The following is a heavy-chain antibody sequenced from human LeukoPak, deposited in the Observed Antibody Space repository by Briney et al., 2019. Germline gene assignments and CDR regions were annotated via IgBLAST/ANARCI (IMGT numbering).Heavy chain of an antibody. V-gene: IGHV1-46*01. CDR3: ARNFAPFRTTAPRGTVFDY. CDR2: INPSGGST. CDR1: GYTFTSYY. D-gene: IGHD2/OR15-2a*01. Sequence: AASVKVSCKASGYTFTSYYMHWVRQAPGQGLEWMGIINPSGGSTSYAQKFQGRVTMTRDTSTSTVYMELSSLGSEDTAVYYCARNFAPFRTTAPRGTVFDYWGQGTLVTVSS. J-gene: IGHJ4*02.